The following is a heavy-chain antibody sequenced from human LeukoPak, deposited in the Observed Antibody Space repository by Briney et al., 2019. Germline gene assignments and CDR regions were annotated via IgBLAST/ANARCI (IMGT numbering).Heavy chain of an antibody. CDR3: AREGRRITGALDY. V-gene: IGHV4-39*07. CDR2: IYYSGST. Sequence: PSETLSLTCTVSGGSISSSSYYWGWIRQPPGKGLEWIGSIYYSGSTYYNPSLKSRVTISVDTSKNQFSLKLSSVTAADTAVYYCAREGRRITGALDYWGQGTLVTVSS. D-gene: IGHD1-20*01. CDR1: GGSISSSSYY. J-gene: IGHJ4*02.